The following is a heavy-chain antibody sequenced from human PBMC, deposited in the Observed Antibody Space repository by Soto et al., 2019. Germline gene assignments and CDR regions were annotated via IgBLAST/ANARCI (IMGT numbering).Heavy chain of an antibody. CDR2: IMPISGTA. CDR1: GGTFSSYA. J-gene: IGHJ6*02. D-gene: IGHD2-2*01. Sequence: QVQLVQSGAEVKKPGSSVKVSCKASGGTFSSYAISWVRQAPGQGLEWMGGIMPISGTANYAQKFQGRVTITADESTSTVYMGLRSLRSEDTAVYFCARSQGSSTSLEIYYYYYYGMDVWGQGTTVTVSS. V-gene: IGHV1-69*01. CDR3: ARSQGSSTSLEIYYYYYYGMDV.